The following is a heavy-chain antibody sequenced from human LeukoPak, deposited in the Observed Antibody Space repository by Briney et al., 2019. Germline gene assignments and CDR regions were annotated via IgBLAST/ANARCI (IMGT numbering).Heavy chain of an antibody. CDR3: VKEADSGAYRTSDY. Sequence: GRSLRLSCVASGFTFSRCGMHWVRQAPGKGLEWLAVFSYDGVNKYYRDSVKGRFTISRDNSQNTLSLQMNSLRPEDTGVYYCVKEADSGAYRTSDYWGQGTLVTVSS. CDR1: GFTFSRCG. D-gene: IGHD6-19*01. CDR2: FSYDGVNK. J-gene: IGHJ4*02. V-gene: IGHV3-30*18.